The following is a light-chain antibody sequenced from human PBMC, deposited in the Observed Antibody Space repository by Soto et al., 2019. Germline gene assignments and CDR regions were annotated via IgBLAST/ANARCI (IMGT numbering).Light chain of an antibody. Sequence: EIVLTQSPGTLSLSPGERATFWCRSSQSVSSNYLAWYQQKPGQAPRLLIYGAFKRATGIPDRFSGSGSGTDFTLTISRMEPEDFAVYCCQQYGSSPRTFGQGTKVDIK. V-gene: IGKV3-20*01. J-gene: IGKJ1*01. CDR3: QQYGSSPRT. CDR1: QSVSSNY. CDR2: GAF.